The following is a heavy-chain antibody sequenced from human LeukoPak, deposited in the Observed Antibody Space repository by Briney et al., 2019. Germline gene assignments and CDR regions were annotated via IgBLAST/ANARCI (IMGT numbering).Heavy chain of an antibody. Sequence: GGSLRLSCAASGFTFSSYEMNWVRQAPGKGLEWVSYISSSGSTIYYADSVKGRFTISRDNAKNSLYLQMNSLRAEDTAVYYCATPYCSSTSCYTYYFDHWGQGTLVTVSS. CDR2: ISSSGSTI. V-gene: IGHV3-48*03. CDR1: GFTFSSYE. CDR3: ATPYCSSTSCYTYYFDH. J-gene: IGHJ4*02. D-gene: IGHD2-2*02.